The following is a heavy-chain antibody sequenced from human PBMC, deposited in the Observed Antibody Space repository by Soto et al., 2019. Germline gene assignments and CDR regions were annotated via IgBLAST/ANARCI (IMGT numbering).Heavy chain of an antibody. CDR1: GFTFSRYG. CDR3: AKDRYYDSSGYTFAY. V-gene: IGHV3-30*18. CDR2: ISDDGSNK. Sequence: QVQLVESGGGVVQPGRSLRLSCAASGFTFSRYGMHWVRQAPGKGLEWVAVISDDGSNKDYADSVKGRFTISRDNSKNTLYLQMNGLGAEDSAVYYCAKDRYYDSSGYTFAYWGQGTLVTVSS. D-gene: IGHD3-22*01. J-gene: IGHJ4*02.